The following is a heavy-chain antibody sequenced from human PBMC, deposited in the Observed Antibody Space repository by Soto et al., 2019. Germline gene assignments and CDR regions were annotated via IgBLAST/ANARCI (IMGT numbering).Heavy chain of an antibody. Sequence: ASVKVSCKASGYTFTSYGISWVRQAPGQGLEWMGWISVYNGNTNYAQKVQGRVTMTTDTSTSTAYMELRSLRSDDTAVYYCARDWAITMVRGVIPQYYFAYWGQGTLVTVSS. CDR3: ARDWAITMVRGVIPQYYFAY. CDR2: ISVYNGNT. CDR1: GYTFTSYG. V-gene: IGHV1-18*01. J-gene: IGHJ4*02. D-gene: IGHD3-10*01.